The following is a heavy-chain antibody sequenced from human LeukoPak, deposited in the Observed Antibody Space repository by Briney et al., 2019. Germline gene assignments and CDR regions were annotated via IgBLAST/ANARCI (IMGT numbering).Heavy chain of an antibody. CDR2: IYYSGST. CDR3: ARDRLRLGIDY. Sequence: PSETLSLTCTVSGGSISSGGYYWSWIRQHPGKGLEWIGYIYYSGSTYYNPSLKSRVTISVDTSKNQFSLKLSSVTAADTAVYYCARDRLRLGIDYWGQGTLVTVSS. CDR1: GGSISSGGYY. D-gene: IGHD5/OR15-5a*01. J-gene: IGHJ4*02. V-gene: IGHV4-31*03.